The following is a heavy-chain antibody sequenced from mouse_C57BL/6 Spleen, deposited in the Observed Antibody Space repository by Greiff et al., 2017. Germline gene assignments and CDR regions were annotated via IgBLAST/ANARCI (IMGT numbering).Heavy chain of an antibody. V-gene: IGHV1-82*01. CDR3: ARDYSDY. CDR1: GYAFTSSW. Sequence: QVQLKQPGPELVKPGASVKISCKASGYAFTSSWMHWVKQRPGKGLEWMGRIYPGDGDTNYNGKFKGKATLTADKSSSTAYMQLSSLTSEDSAVYSCARDYSDYWCQGTKRTGSS. CDR2: IYPGDGDT. D-gene: IGHD1-1*01. J-gene: IGHJ2*01.